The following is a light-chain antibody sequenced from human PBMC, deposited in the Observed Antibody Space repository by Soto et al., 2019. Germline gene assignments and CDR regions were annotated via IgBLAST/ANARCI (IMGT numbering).Light chain of an antibody. CDR1: QSVLYHSNNKNY. V-gene: IGKV4-1*01. CDR2: WAS. Sequence: DIVMTQSPDSLAVSLGERATINCKSSQSVLYHSNNKNYLAWYQQKPGQPPKLLIYWASTRESGVPDRFSGSGSGTDFTLTISGLQAEDVAVYYCQQYYSTPLTFGGGTKVEIK. CDR3: QQYYSTPLT. J-gene: IGKJ4*01.